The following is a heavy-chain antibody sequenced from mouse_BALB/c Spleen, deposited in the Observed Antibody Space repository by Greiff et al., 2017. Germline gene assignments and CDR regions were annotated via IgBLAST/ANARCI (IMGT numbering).Heavy chain of an antibody. V-gene: IGHV5-17*02. J-gene: IGHJ2*01. CDR1: GFTFSSFG. CDR2: ISSGSSTI. CDR3: ARSGQYYFDY. Sequence: DVHLVESGGGLVQPGGSRKLSCAASGFTFSSFGMHWVRQAPEKGLEWVAYISSGSSTIYYADTVKGRFTISRDNPKNTLFLQMTSLRSEDTAMYYCARSGQYYFDYWGQGTTLTVSS.